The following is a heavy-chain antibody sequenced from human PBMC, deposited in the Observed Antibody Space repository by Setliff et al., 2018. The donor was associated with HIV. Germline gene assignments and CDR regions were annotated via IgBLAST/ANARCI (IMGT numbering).Heavy chain of an antibody. CDR1: GLTLSDYW. D-gene: IGHD5-12*01. J-gene: IGHJ4*02. CDR2: INTDGSTS. V-gene: IGHV3-74*01. Sequence: GSLRLSCAASGLTLSDYWMHWVRQAPGKGLVWDSRINTDGSTSSYADSVKGRFTISRDNAKNTLYLQMNTLRAEDTAVYYCVRDKWYYSGCPDYWGQGTLVTVSS. CDR3: VRDKWYYSGCPDY.